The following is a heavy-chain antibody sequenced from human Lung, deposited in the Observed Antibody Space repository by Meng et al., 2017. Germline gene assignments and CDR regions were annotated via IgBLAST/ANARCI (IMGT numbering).Heavy chain of an antibody. D-gene: IGHD6-25*01. V-gene: IGHV1-2*06. CDR2: INPKSGDT. CDR3: ARDEDISAAGKLFGDY. J-gene: IGHJ4*02. Sequence: VQLGQSGGRVKKPGAAGKVSCKPSGYNFPDYYIHWVRRAPGQGLEWMGRINPKSGDTHYAQKFQARVTMTGDTSISTAYMELSGLRSDDTAMYYCARDEDISAAGKLFGDYWGQGTLVTVSS. CDR1: GYNFPDYY.